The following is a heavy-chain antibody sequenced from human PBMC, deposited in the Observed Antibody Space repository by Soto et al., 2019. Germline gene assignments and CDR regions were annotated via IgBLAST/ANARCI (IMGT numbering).Heavy chain of an antibody. J-gene: IGHJ4*02. V-gene: IGHV3-23*01. CDR2: ISGSGDYT. CDR3: AKNRGLQYYFDD. Sequence: PGWSLRLSCAASGFTFDSYAMNWVRQAPGKGLEWVSTISGSGDYTYYADSVKGRFTISRDNSKNMMYLQMNSLRADDTAVYYCAKNRGLQYYFDDWGQGTLVTVSS. CDR1: GFTFDSYA.